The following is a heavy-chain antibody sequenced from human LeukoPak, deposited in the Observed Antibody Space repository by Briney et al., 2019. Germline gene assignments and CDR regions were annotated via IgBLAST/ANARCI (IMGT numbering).Heavy chain of an antibody. CDR1: GCTFSSYG. Sequence: GGSLRLSCAASGCTFSSYGMHWVRQAPGKGLEWVAVIWYDGSNKYYADSVKGRFTISRDNSKNTLYLQMNSLRAEDTAVYYCAKEGIAVAYFQHWGQGTLVTVSS. J-gene: IGHJ1*01. CDR2: IWYDGSNK. CDR3: AKEGIAVAYFQH. D-gene: IGHD6-19*01. V-gene: IGHV3-33*06.